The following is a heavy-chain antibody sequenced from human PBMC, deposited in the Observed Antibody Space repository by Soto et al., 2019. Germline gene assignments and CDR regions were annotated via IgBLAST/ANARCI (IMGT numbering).Heavy chain of an antibody. Sequence: ESGPTLVNPTQTLTLTCTFSGFSLSTSGVGVGWIRQPPGKALEWLALIYWDDDKRYSPSLKSRLTITKDTSKNQVVLTMTNMDPVDTATYYCAHTNYDILTGSKYNWFDPWGQGTLVTVSS. J-gene: IGHJ5*02. CDR3: AHTNYDILTGSKYNWFDP. CDR1: GFSLSTSGVG. V-gene: IGHV2-5*02. CDR2: IYWDDDK. D-gene: IGHD3-9*01.